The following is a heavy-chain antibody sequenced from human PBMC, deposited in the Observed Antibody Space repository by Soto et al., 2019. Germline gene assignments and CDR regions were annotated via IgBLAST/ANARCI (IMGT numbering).Heavy chain of an antibody. V-gene: IGHV3-33*01. CDR2: IWYDGSNK. CDR1: GFTFSSYG. D-gene: IGHD5-18*01. J-gene: IGHJ6*02. Sequence: GGSLRLSCAASGFTFSSYGMHWVRQAPGKGLEWVAVIWYDGSNKYYADSVKGRFTISRDNSKNKLYLKMNSLRAEDTAVYYCARDQEIHGMDVWGQGTTVTVSS. CDR3: ARDQEIHGMDV.